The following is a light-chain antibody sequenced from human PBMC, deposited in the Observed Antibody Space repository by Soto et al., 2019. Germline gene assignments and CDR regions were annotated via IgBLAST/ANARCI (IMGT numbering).Light chain of an antibody. CDR1: QRVSSSY. V-gene: IGKV3-20*01. J-gene: IGKJ1*01. CDR3: QQYGSPLWT. Sequence: EIVLTQSPGTLSLSPGERATLSCRASQRVSSSYLAWYQQKPGQAPRLLIYGASSRATGIPDRFSGSGSWTDFTRTISRLAPEDFAVYYGQQYGSPLWTFDEGTKVDIK. CDR2: GAS.